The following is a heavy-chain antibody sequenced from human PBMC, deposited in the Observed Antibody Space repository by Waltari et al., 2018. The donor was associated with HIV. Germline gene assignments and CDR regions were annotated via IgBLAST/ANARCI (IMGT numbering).Heavy chain of an antibody. CDR1: GFTFSSYS. J-gene: IGHJ6*02. Sequence: EVQLVESGGGLVKPGGSLRLSCAASGFTFSSYSINWVRQAPGKGLEWVSSISSSSSYIYYADSVKGRFTISRDNAKNSLYLQMNSLRAEDTAVYYCARSVYSYGYLTYYYGMDVWGQGTTVTVSS. CDR2: ISSSSSYI. D-gene: IGHD5-18*01. CDR3: ARSVYSYGYLTYYYGMDV. V-gene: IGHV3-21*01.